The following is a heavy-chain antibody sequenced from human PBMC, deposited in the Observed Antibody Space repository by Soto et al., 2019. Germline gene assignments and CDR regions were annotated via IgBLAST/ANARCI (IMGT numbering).Heavy chain of an antibody. D-gene: IGHD6-13*01. Sequence: LRLSCAASGFAFDDYVMHWVRQPPGRGLEWVSGITWNGGTIRYVDSVKGRFTISRDNAENSLYLQMNSLRPEDTAVYYCAKGGSAALIAPSGRDNWFDPWGQGTQVTVPS. V-gene: IGHV3-9*01. CDR3: AKGGSAALIAPSGRDNWFDP. CDR2: ITWNGGTI. CDR1: GFAFDDYV. J-gene: IGHJ5*02.